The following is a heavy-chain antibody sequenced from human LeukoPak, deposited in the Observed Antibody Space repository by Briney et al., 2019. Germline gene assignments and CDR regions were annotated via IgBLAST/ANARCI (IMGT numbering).Heavy chain of an antibody. Sequence: PGGSLRLSCAASGFTFRSYGMHWVRHAPGKGLEWVAFIRYDGSKKYYGDSVKGRFTISRDNSKNTLYLQMNSLRAEDTAVYYCAKGGYPYDSSGHNYFDYWGQGTLVTVSS. J-gene: IGHJ4*02. CDR1: GFTFRSYG. V-gene: IGHV3-30*02. CDR3: AKGGYPYDSSGHNYFDY. CDR2: IRYDGSKK. D-gene: IGHD3-22*01.